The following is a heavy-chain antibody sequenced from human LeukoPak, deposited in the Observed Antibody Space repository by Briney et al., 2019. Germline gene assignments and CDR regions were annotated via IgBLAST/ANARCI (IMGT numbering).Heavy chain of an antibody. CDR3: ARALGYCSSTSCYRYFQH. J-gene: IGHJ1*01. CDR1: GFTFSSYS. V-gene: IGHV3-21*01. CDR2: ISSSSSYI. D-gene: IGHD2-2*01. Sequence: GGSLRLSCAASGFTFSSYSMNWVRQAPGKGLEWVSSISSSSSYIYYADSVKGRFTISRDNAKNSLYLQMNSLRAEDTAVYYCARALGYCSSTSCYRYFQHWGQGTLVTVSS.